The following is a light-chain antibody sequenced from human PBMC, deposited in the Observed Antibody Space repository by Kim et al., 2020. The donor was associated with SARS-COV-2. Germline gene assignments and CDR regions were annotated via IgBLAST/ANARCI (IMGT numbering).Light chain of an antibody. V-gene: IGKV1-5*03. CDR2: RTS. J-gene: IGKJ2*01. CDR3: QQYNSYSRT. CDR1: QSIDSW. Sequence: GDRVTITCRASQSIDSWLAWYQQKPGKAPKLLIHRTSNLESGVPSRFSGSGSGTEFTLTISSLQPDDFATYYCQQYNSYSRTFGQGTKLEIK.